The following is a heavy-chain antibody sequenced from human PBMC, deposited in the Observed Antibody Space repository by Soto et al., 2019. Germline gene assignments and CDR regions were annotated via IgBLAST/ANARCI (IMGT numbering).Heavy chain of an antibody. V-gene: IGHV3-33*01. CDR2: IWYDGINK. Sequence: GGSLRLSGAGSGFTFSSYGMHWVRQAPGKGLEWVAVIWYDGINKYYADSVKGRFTISRDNSKNTLYLQMNSLRAEDTAVYYCAREGSSSPYYYYYYGMDVWGQGTTVTVSS. D-gene: IGHD6-6*01. CDR3: AREGSSSPYYYYYYGMDV. J-gene: IGHJ6*02. CDR1: GFTFSSYG.